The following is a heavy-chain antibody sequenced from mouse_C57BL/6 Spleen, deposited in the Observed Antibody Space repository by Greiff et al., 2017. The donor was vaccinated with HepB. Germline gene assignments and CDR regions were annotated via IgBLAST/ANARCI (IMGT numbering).Heavy chain of an antibody. CDR2: IDPSDSYT. J-gene: IGHJ3*01. V-gene: IGHV1-69*01. Sequence: VQLQQPGAELVMPGASVKLSCKASGYTFTSYWMHWVKQRPGQGLEWIGEIDPSDSYTNYNQKFKGKSTLTVDKSSSTAYMQLSSLTSEDSAVYYCARRGTAQVAWFAYWGQGTLVTVS. CDR3: ARRGTAQVAWFAY. CDR1: GYTFTSYW. D-gene: IGHD3-2*02.